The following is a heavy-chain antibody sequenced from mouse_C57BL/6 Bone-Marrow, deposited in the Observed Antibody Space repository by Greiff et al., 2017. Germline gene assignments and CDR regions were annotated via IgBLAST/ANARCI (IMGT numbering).Heavy chain of an antibody. CDR1: GYTFTSYW. V-gene: IGHV1-64*01. Sequence: QVQLKQPGAELVKPGASVKLSCKASGYTFTSYWMHWVKQRPGQGLEWIGMIHPNSGSTNYNEKFKSKATLTVDKSSSTAYMQLSSLTSEDSAVYYCARGGGWDEGFDYWGQGTTLTVSS. CDR2: IHPNSGST. J-gene: IGHJ2*01. D-gene: IGHD4-1*01. CDR3: ARGGGWDEGFDY.